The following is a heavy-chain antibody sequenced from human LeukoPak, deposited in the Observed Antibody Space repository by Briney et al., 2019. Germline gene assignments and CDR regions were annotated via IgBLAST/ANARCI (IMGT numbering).Heavy chain of an antibody. J-gene: IGHJ4*02. CDR2: IYYSRSH. CDR1: GGSISSSSYY. V-gene: IGHV4-39*07. D-gene: IGHD3-22*01. Sequence: PSETLSLTCTVSGGSISSSSYYWGCIRQPPGKGLEWNVSIYYSRSHYYNPSLRSRFPISVDTSKNQFSLKLSAVTAADRAVYYCARFSYDSSGYWFDYWGQGTLVTVSS. CDR3: ARFSYDSSGYWFDY.